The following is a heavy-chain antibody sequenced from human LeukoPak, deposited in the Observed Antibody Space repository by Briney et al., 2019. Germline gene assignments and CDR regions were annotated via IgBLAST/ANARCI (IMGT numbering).Heavy chain of an antibody. CDR3: ARDLGYGVDV. Sequence: PGGSLRLSCAASGFTFSSYWMHWVRQAPGKGLVWASRINSDGSSTSYADSVKGRFTISRGNAKNTLYLQMNSLRAEDTAVYYCARDLGYGVDVWGKGTTVTVSS. CDR2: INSDGSST. J-gene: IGHJ6*04. CDR1: GFTFSSYW. V-gene: IGHV3-74*01. D-gene: IGHD7-27*01.